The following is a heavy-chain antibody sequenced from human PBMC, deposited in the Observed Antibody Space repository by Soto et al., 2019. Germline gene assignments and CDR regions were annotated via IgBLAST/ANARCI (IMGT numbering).Heavy chain of an antibody. CDR1: GGSISNYY. Sequence: PSETLSLTCTVSGGSISNYYWSWIRQPPGKGLEWIGRIYPSGSPNYNPSLKSRVTMSVDTSNNQFSLKLKLTSVTAADAAVYYCAARHFWSGPWTDTRLDYWGQGTLVTVSS. D-gene: IGHD3-3*02. CDR2: IYPSGSP. V-gene: IGHV4-4*07. CDR3: AARHFWSGPWTDTRLDY. J-gene: IGHJ4*02.